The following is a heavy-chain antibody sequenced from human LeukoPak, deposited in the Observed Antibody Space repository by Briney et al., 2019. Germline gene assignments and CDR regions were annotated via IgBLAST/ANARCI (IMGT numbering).Heavy chain of an antibody. V-gene: IGHV3-30*02. CDR2: IRYDGSNK. CDR1: GFTFSSYG. D-gene: IGHD5-12*01. Sequence: PGGSLRLSCAASGFTFSSYGMHWVRQAPGKGLEGVAFIRYDGSNKYYADSVKGRFTISRDNSKNTLYLQMNSLRAEDTAVYYCARDKTSGYQPRGVMDVWGKGSTVAVSS. J-gene: IGHJ6*04. CDR3: ARDKTSGYQPRGVMDV.